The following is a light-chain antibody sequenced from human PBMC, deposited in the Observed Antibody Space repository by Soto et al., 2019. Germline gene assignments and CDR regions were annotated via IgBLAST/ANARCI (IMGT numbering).Light chain of an antibody. J-gene: IGKJ2*01. CDR3: QQRSNWPRYT. CDR1: QSVSSY. V-gene: IGKV3-11*01. Sequence: EIVLTQSPATLSLSPGERATLSCRASQSVSSYLAGYQQKPGQAPRLLIYGAANRDTGIPARFRGSGSGTDLTLTISSLEPEDFAVYYCQQRSNWPRYTFGQGTKLEIK. CDR2: GAA.